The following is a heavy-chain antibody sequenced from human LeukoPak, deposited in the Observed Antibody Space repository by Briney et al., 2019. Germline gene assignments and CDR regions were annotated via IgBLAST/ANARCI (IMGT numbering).Heavy chain of an antibody. CDR3: AREKGYSSSWRLWY. D-gene: IGHD6-13*01. Sequence: ASVKVSCKASGYTFTGYYMHWVRQAPGQGLEWMGWINPNSGGTNYAQKFQGRVTMTRDTSISTAYMELSSLRSEDTAVYYCAREKGYSSSWRLWYWGQGTLVTVSS. V-gene: IGHV1-2*02. CDR1: GYTFTGYY. CDR2: INPNSGGT. J-gene: IGHJ4*02.